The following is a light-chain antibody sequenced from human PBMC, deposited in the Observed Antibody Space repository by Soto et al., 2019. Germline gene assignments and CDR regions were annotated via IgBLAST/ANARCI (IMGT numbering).Light chain of an antibody. CDR3: AAWDDSLNGYV. CDR1: SSDVGYYDY. Sequence: QSALTQPPSASGFPGQSVTISCTGTSSDVGYYDYVSWYQQHPGKAPKLMIYEVTKRPSGVPDRVSASKSGNTASLTVSGLRAEDEADYYCAAWDDSLNGYVFGTGTKLTVL. CDR2: EVT. J-gene: IGLJ1*01. V-gene: IGLV2-8*01.